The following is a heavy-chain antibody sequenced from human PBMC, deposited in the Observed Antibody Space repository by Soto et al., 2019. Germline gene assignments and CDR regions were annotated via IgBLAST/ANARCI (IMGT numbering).Heavy chain of an antibody. CDR1: GGTFSSYA. Sequence: SVKVSCKASGGTFSSYAISWVRQAPGQGLEWMGGIIPIFGTANYAQKFQGRVTITADKSTSTAYMELSSLRSEDTAVYYCARATYDFWSGYGPIYYYGMDVWGQGTTVTVSS. CDR3: ARATYDFWSGYGPIYYYGMDV. D-gene: IGHD3-3*01. CDR2: IIPIFGTA. V-gene: IGHV1-69*06. J-gene: IGHJ6*02.